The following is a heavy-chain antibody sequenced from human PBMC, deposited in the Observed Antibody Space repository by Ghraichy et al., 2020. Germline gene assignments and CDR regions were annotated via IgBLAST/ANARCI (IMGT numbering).Heavy chain of an antibody. Sequence: ETLSLTCAVYGGSFSGYYWSWIRQPPGKGLEWIGEINHSGSTNYNPSLKSRVTISVDTSKNQFSLKLSSVTAADTAVYYCARGYCSSTSCYWHYYYYMDVWGKGTTVTVSS. CDR2: INHSGST. CDR3: ARGYCSSTSCYWHYYYYMDV. V-gene: IGHV4-34*01. J-gene: IGHJ6*03. CDR1: GGSFSGYY. D-gene: IGHD2-2*01.